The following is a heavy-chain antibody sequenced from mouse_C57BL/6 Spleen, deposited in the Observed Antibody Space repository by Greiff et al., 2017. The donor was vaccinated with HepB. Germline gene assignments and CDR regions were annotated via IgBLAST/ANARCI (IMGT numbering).Heavy chain of an antibody. V-gene: IGHV5-6*01. CDR1: GFTFSSYG. Sequence: EVKLVESGGDLVKPGGSLKLSCAASGFTFSSYGMSWVRQTPDKRLEWVATISSGGSYTYYPDSVKGRFTISRDNAKNTLYLQMSSLKSEDTAMYYCARHDPLITTVVAPFDDWGQGTTLTVSS. J-gene: IGHJ2*01. CDR3: ARHDPLITTVVAPFDD. CDR2: ISSGGSYT. D-gene: IGHD1-1*01.